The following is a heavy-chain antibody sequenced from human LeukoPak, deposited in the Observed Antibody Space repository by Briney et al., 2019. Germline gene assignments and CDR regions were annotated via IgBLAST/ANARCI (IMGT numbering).Heavy chain of an antibody. J-gene: IGHJ6*03. CDR1: GGSISSYY. CDR2: IYYSGTT. V-gene: IGHV4-59*08. D-gene: IGHD2-15*01. CDR3: ARQISDYYYYYMDV. Sequence: MTSETLSLTCAVSGGSISSYYWSWIRQPPGKGLEWIGTIYYSGTTYYNPSLESRVTIFEDTSKNQFSLMLTSVTAADTAVYYCARQISDYYYYYMDVWGKGTTVTVSS.